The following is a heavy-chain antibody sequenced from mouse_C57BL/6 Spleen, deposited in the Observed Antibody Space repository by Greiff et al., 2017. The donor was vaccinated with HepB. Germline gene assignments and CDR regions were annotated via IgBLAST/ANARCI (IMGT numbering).Heavy chain of an antibody. CDR3: ARGLGVDWYFDV. J-gene: IGHJ1*03. CDR2: IYPRAGST. D-gene: IGHD3-3*01. CDR1: GYTFTDHT. V-gene: IGHV1-78*01. Sequence: VQLQQSDAELVKPGASVKISCKVSGYTFTDHTIHWMKQRPEQGLEWIGYIYPRAGSTKYHEKFKGKATLTADKSASTAYMQLNSLTSEDSAVYCCARGLGVDWYFDVWGTGTTVTVSS.